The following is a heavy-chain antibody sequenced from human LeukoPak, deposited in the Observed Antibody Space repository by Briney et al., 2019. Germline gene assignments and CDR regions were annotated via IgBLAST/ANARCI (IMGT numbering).Heavy chain of an antibody. CDR2: IYSSGSN. Sequence: TSETLSLTCTVSGVSISSYYWSWIRQPAGKGLEWVGRIYSSGSNNYNSSLKSRVTMSVDTSKNQFSLKLSSVTAADTAGYYCARDASTYSSSYDYWGQGTLVTVSS. CDR3: ARDASTYSSSYDY. V-gene: IGHV4-4*07. J-gene: IGHJ4*02. CDR1: GVSISSYY. D-gene: IGHD6-6*01.